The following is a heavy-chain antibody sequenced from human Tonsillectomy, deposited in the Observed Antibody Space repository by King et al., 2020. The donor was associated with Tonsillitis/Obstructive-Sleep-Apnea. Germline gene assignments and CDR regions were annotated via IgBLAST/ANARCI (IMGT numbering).Heavy chain of an antibody. CDR1: GLTFGDYA. CDR3: TKEAGGHYDVWSGYHHLYYMDV. V-gene: IGHV3-49*04. Sequence: VQLVESGGGLVQPGRSLRLSCTASGLTFGDYAMSWVRQAPGKGPEWVGFIRSEAYGGTTEYAASVKGRFTISRDDSKTIAYLQMNSLKTEDTAVYYCTKEAGGHYDVWSGYHHLYYMDVWGKGTTVTVSS. D-gene: IGHD3-3*01. J-gene: IGHJ6*03. CDR2: IRSEAYGGTT.